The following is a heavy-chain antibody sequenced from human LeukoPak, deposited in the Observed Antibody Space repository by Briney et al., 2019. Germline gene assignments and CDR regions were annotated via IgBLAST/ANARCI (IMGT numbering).Heavy chain of an antibody. CDR2: IYSGGST. CDR1: GFTFSSYE. Sequence: GGSLRLSCAASGFTFSSYEMNWVRQAPGKGLEWVSVIYSGGSTNYADSVKGRFIISRDNSKNTLYLQMNSLRVEDTAVYYCARTSPSGRIYFDYWGQGTLVTVSS. CDR3: ARTSPSGRIYFDY. V-gene: IGHV3-66*01. J-gene: IGHJ4*02.